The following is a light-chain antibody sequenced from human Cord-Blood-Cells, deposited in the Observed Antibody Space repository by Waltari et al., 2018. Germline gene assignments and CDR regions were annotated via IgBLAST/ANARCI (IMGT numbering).Light chain of an antibody. J-gene: IGKJ4*01. CDR1: QSVSSSY. CDR3: QQYGSSPPLT. V-gene: IGKV3-20*01. Sequence: EIVLTQSPVTLSLSPGERATLSCRSSQSVSSSYLAWYQQKPGQAPRLLIYGASSRATGIPDRFSGSGSGTDFTLTISSLEPEDFAVYYCQQYGSSPPLTFGGGTKVEIK. CDR2: GAS.